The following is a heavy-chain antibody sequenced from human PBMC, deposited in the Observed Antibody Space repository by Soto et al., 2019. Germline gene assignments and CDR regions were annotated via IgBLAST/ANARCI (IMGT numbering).Heavy chain of an antibody. V-gene: IGHV1-18*01. CDR3: ARDQGITTLGVYSMYYYGMDV. CDR2: ISTDKGNT. CDR1: GYTFTSSG. J-gene: IGHJ6*02. Sequence: QVQLVQSGAEVKKPGASVKVSCKASGYTFTSSGISWVRQAPGQGLEWLGWISTDKGNTNYAKHLQGRVRLTTNTATKTAYMALRNLRTNETAVYYCARDQGITTLGVYSMYYYGMDVWGQGTTVTVSS. D-gene: IGHD3-3*01.